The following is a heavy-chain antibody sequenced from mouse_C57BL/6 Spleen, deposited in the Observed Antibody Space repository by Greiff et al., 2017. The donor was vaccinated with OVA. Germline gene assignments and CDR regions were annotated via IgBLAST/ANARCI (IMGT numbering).Heavy chain of an antibody. CDR1: GYTFPSYW. Sequence: VQLQQSGAELVKPGASVKLSCKASGYTFPSYWMQWVKQRPGQGLEWIGEIDPSDSYTNYNQKFKGKATLTVDTSSSTAYMQLSSLTSEDSAVYYCASYSNYDYWGQGTTRTVSS. CDR2: IDPSDSYT. D-gene: IGHD2-5*01. CDR3: ASYSNYDY. V-gene: IGHV1-50*01. J-gene: IGHJ2*01.